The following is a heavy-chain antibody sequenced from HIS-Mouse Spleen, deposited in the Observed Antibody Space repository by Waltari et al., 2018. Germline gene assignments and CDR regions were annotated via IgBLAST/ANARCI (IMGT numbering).Heavy chain of an antibody. V-gene: IGHV3-9*01. J-gene: IGHJ4*02. CDR1: GFTFDDYA. CDR3: AKDKGGGSYFDY. CDR2: ISWNSGSI. Sequence: EVQLVESGGGLVQPGRSLRLSCAASGFTFDDYALHCVRQAPGKGLEWVSGISWNSGSIGYADSVKGRFTISRDNAKNSLYLQMNSLRAEDTALYYCAKDKGGGSYFDYWGQGTLVTVSS. D-gene: IGHD1-26*01.